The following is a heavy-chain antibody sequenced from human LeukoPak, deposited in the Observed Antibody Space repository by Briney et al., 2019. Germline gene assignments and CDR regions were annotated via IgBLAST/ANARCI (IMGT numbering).Heavy chain of an antibody. Sequence: PGGSLRLSCAASGFTFRTHEMNWVRQAPGMGLEWVSYISSSGSTKYYADSVKGRFTISRDNAKNSLFLQMNSLRAEDTAVYYCARDWDSGYDTYYFDYWGQGTLVTVSS. J-gene: IGHJ4*02. V-gene: IGHV3-48*03. D-gene: IGHD5-12*01. CDR3: ARDWDSGYDTYYFDY. CDR2: ISSSGSTK. CDR1: GFTFRTHE.